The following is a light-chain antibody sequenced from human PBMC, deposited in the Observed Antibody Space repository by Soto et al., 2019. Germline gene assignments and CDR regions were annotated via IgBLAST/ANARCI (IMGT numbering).Light chain of an antibody. CDR1: QNINDL. J-gene: IGKJ1*01. V-gene: IGKV1-5*03. CDR3: QQYSTYSRA. Sequence: DIQLTQSPSTLSASVRDRVTITCRASQNINDLLAWYQQKPGKAPNLLIYKASSLESGVPPRFRGSGYGTEFTLTISSLQPDDFATFYCQQYSTYSRAFGQGTKVDIK. CDR2: KAS.